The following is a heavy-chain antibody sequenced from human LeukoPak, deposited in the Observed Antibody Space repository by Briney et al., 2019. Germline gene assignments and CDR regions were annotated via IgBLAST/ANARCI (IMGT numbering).Heavy chain of an antibody. CDR3: VQVRLAGLFDP. J-gene: IGHJ5*02. V-gene: IGHV4-59*02. D-gene: IGHD3-3*02. CDR2: THCSGST. CDR1: GASVSAYY. Sequence: PSETLSLTCTVSGASVSAYYWTWIRQPPGKRLEWLGYTHCSGSTNYNPSLNSRVTMSLDASKNQFSLKLSSVSAADTAVYYCVQVRLAGLFDPWGQGTLVTVSS.